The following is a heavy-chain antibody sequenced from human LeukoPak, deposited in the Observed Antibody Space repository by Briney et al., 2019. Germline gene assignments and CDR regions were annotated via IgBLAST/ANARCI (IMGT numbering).Heavy chain of an antibody. CDR2: FDPEDGET. J-gene: IGHJ4*02. CDR3: AAYSSSSRSFDY. CDR1: GYTLTELS. V-gene: IGHV1-24*01. D-gene: IGHD6-6*01. Sequence: ASVKVSCKVSGYTLTELSMHWVRQAPGKGLEWMGGFDPEDGETIYAQKFQGRVTMTEDTSTDTAYMELSSLRSDDTAVYYCAAYSSSSRSFDYWGQGTLVTVSS.